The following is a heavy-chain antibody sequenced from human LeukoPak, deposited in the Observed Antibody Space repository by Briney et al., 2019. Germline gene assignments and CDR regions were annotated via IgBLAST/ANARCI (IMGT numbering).Heavy chain of an antibody. CDR1: GFTFSSYG. Sequence: GGSLRLSCAASGFTFSSYGMHWVRQAPGKGLEWAAFIRYDGSNKYYADSVKGRFTISRDNSKNTLYLQMNSLRAEDTAMYYCAKDYSSPYYYYYYMDVWGKETTVTVSS. CDR2: IRYDGSNK. CDR3: AKDYSSPYYYYYYMDV. J-gene: IGHJ6*03. V-gene: IGHV3-30*02. D-gene: IGHD6-6*01.